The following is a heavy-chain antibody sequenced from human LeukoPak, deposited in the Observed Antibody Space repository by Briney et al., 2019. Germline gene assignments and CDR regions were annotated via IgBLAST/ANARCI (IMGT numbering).Heavy chain of an antibody. CDR2: MDTKAQNYAT. CDR3: TRDSGTYNWLDP. J-gene: IGHJ5*02. V-gene: IGHV3-73*01. Sequence: PGGSLKLSCAGSGFTFSDSAIHWVRQASGKGLEWIGLMDTKAQNYATAFAASVRGRFTISRDDSSNTAYLRMDSLKTEDTALYYCTRDSGTYNWLDPWGQGALATVSS. CDR1: GFTFSDSA. D-gene: IGHD1-26*01.